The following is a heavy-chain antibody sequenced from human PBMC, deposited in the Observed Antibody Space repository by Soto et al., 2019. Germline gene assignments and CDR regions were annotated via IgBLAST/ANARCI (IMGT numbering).Heavy chain of an antibody. J-gene: IGHJ4*02. Sequence: EVQLVESGGGLVQPGESLRLSCAPSAFDFGGSWMSWVRQAPGKGLEWVANIMPDGNKKYYVDSVKGRFTISRDNTKNSLVLQMNSLIAEYTAVYYCARGGRWLDFHSWGQGTLVTVSS. V-gene: IGHV3-7*01. CDR1: AFDFGGSW. D-gene: IGHD6-19*01. CDR2: IMPDGNKK. CDR3: ARGGRWLDFHS.